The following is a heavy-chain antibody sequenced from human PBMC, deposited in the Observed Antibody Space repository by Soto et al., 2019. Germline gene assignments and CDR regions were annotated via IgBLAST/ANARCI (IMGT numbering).Heavy chain of an antibody. V-gene: IGHV1-69*13. Sequence: ASVKVSCKASGGTFSSYAISWVRQAPGQGLEWMGGIIPIFGTANYAQKFQGRVTITADESTSTAYMELSSLRSEDTAVYYCASSHVGDYRPPYSAFDYWGQGTLVTVSS. CDR3: ASSHVGDYRPPYSAFDY. D-gene: IGHD4-17*01. CDR1: GGTFSSYA. J-gene: IGHJ4*02. CDR2: IIPIFGTA.